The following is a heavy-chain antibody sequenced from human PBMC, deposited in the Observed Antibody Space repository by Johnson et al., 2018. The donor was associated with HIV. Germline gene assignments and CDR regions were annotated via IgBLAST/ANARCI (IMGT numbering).Heavy chain of an antibody. Sequence: QVQLVESGGGVVQPGRSLRLSCAASGFTFSSYAMHWVHQAPGKGLEWVAVISYDGSNKYYADSVKGRFTISRDNSKNTLYLQMNSLRAEDTAVYYWASARCTGGALDIWGQGTMVTVS. J-gene: IGHJ3*02. V-gene: IGHV3-30*04. CDR2: ISYDGSNK. CDR3: ASARCTGGALDI. D-gene: IGHD3-10*02. CDR1: GFTFSSYA.